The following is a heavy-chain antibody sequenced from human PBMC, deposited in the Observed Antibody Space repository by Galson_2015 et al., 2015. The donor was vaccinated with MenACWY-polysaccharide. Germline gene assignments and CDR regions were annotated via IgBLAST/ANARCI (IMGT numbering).Heavy chain of an antibody. V-gene: IGHV4-4*02. J-gene: IGHJ4*02. CDR1: GASISRSDW. Sequence: LSLTCTVSGASISRSDWWSWVRQPPGKGLEWIGEISHGGSTNYNPSLKSRVTLSLDKSKNQFSLKMSSVTAADTAVYYCARKFDSWGQGILVTVPS. CDR3: ARKFDS. CDR2: ISHGGST.